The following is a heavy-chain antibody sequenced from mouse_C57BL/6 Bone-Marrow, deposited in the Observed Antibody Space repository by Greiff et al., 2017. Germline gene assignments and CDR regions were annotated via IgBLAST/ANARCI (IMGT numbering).Heavy chain of an antibody. Sequence: EVKLVESGGDLVKPGGSLKLSCAASGFTFSSYGMSWVRQTPDKRLEWVATISSGGSYTYYPDSVKGRFTISRDNAKNTLYLQRSSVKSEDTAMFYCARPMVTPYWSQGTLVTVSA. J-gene: IGHJ3*01. CDR2: ISSGGSYT. D-gene: IGHD2-13*01. CDR3: ARPMVTPY. CDR1: GFTFSSYG. V-gene: IGHV5-6*01.